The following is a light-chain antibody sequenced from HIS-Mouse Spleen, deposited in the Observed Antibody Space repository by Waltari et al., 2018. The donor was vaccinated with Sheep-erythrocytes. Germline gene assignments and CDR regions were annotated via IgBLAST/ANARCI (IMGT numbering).Light chain of an antibody. CDR2: DVS. CDR1: SSDVGGYNY. J-gene: IGLJ1*01. Sequence: QSALTQPRSVSGSPGQSVTISCTGTSSDVGGYNYVSWYQQHPGKAPKLMLYDVSTRPSGVPDRFSGCKSGNKASLTISGLQAEDEADYYCCSYAGSYNHVFATGTKVTVL. V-gene: IGLV2-11*01. CDR3: CSYAGSYNHV.